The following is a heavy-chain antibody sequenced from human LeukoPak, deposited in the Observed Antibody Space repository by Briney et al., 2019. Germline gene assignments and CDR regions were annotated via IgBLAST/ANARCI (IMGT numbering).Heavy chain of an antibody. Sequence: ASVKVSCKVSGYTLTELSMHWVRQAPGKGLEWMGGFDPEDGETIYAQEFQGRVTMTEDTSTDTAYMELSSLRSEDTAVYYCATHSGSYGAFDYWGQGTLVTVSS. D-gene: IGHD1-26*01. CDR3: ATHSGSYGAFDY. CDR1: GYTLTELS. V-gene: IGHV1-24*01. J-gene: IGHJ4*02. CDR2: FDPEDGET.